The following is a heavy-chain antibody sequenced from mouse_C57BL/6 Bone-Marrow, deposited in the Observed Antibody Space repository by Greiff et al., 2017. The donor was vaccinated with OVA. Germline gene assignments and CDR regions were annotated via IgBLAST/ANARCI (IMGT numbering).Heavy chain of an antibody. CDR3: TRRYYYGSSLYAMDY. Sequence: QVQLQQSGAELVRPGASVTLSCKASGYTFTDYEMHWVKQTPVHGLEWIGAIDPETGGTAYNQKFKGKAILTADKSSSTAYMELRSLTSEDSAVYYGTRRYYYGSSLYAMDYWGQGTSVTVSS. J-gene: IGHJ4*01. D-gene: IGHD1-1*01. CDR2: IDPETGGT. CDR1: GYTFTDYE. V-gene: IGHV1-15*01.